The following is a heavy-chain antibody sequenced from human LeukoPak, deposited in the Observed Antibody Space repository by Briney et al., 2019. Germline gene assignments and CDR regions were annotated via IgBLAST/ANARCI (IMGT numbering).Heavy chain of an antibody. CDR1: GVSFSGYY. Sequence: SETLSLTCAVYGVSFSGYYWSWIRQPPGKGLEWIGEINHSGSTNYNPSLKSRVTISVDTSKNQFSLKLSSVTAADTAVYYCARGRGRLRSNWFDHWGQGTLVTVSS. V-gene: IGHV4-34*01. D-gene: IGHD5-12*01. CDR3: ARGRGRLRSNWFDH. CDR2: INHSGST. J-gene: IGHJ5*02.